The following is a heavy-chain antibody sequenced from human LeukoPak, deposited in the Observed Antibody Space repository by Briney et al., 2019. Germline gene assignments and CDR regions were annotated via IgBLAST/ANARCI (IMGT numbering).Heavy chain of an antibody. D-gene: IGHD3-16*02. CDR1: GGTFSSYA. CDR2: IIPILGTA. V-gene: IGHV1-69*11. J-gene: IGHJ6*03. CDR3: ARNPKYPPVYDYVWGSYRPPTYYYYYYMDV. Sequence: SVKVSCKASGGTFSSYAISWVRQAPGQGLEWMGRIIPILGTANYAQKFQGRVTITTDESTSTAYMELSSLRSEDTAVYYCARNPKYPPVYDYVWGSYRPPTYYYYYYMDVWGKGTTVTVSS.